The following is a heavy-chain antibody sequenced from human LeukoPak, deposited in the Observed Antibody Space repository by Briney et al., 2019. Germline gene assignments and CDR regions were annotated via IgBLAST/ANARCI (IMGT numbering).Heavy chain of an antibody. CDR3: ARPALEYQLPSYSGLDY. CDR2: IYPGDSDT. V-gene: IGHV5-51*01. CDR1: GYTFTSYW. Sequence: ASVKVSCKASGYTFTSYWIGWVRQMPGKGLEWMGIIYPGDSDTRYSPSFQGQVTISADKSISTAYLQWSSLKASDTAMYYCARPALEYQLPSYSGLDYWGQGTLVTVSS. D-gene: IGHD2-2*01. J-gene: IGHJ4*02.